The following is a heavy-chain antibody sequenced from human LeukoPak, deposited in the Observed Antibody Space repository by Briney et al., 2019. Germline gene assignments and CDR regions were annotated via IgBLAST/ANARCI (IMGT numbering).Heavy chain of an antibody. CDR2: IPYDGSNK. J-gene: IGHJ5*02. V-gene: IGHV3-30*04. D-gene: IGHD5-18*01. Sequence: PGGTLRLSCAASGFTFSSYAMHWVRQAPGKGLEWVAVIPYDGSNKYYADSVKGRFTISRDNSKNTLYLQMNSLRAEDTAVYYCARTTAMVTSWFDPWGQGTLVTVSS. CDR3: ARTTAMVTSWFDP. CDR1: GFTFSSYA.